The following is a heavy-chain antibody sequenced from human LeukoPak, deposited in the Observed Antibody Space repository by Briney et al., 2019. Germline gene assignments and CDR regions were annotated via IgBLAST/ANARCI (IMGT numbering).Heavy chain of an antibody. D-gene: IGHD3-10*01. V-gene: IGHV1-46*01. CDR2: INPSGGIT. CDR1: GYTFTTYH. CDR3: ARENGDYGSGTYYNY. J-gene: IGHJ4*02. Sequence: ASVKVSCKASGYTFTTYHMHWVRQAPGQGLEWMGIINPSGGITSYAQRFQGRVTMTSDTSTSTFYMELSSLRSEDTAVYYCARENGDYGSGTYYNYWGQGALVTVSS.